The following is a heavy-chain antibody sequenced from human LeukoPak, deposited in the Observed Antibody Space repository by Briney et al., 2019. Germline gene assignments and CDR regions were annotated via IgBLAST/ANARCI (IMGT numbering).Heavy chain of an antibody. D-gene: IGHD6-13*01. V-gene: IGHV4-30-2*01. J-gene: IGHJ4*02. CDR2: IYQNWNT. Sequence: SETLSLTCAVSGGSISSGGYSWSWIRQPPGKGLEWIGCIYQNWNTYYNPSLKSRVTISVDRSKSQFTLNLSSVTAADTAVYYCGRGGIAAAASGIDYWGQGTLVAVSS. CDR1: GGSISSGGYS. CDR3: GRGGIAAAASGIDY.